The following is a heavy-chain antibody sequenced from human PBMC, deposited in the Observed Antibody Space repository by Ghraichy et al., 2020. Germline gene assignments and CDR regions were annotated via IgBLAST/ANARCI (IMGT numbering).Heavy chain of an antibody. D-gene: IGHD1-1*01. V-gene: IGHV1-2*02. CDR1: GYTFTGYY. J-gene: IGHJ5*02. CDR2: INPNSGGT. CDR3: ARVSNWNRNPFWSWFDP. Sequence: ASVKVSCKASGYTFTGYYMHWVRQAPGQGLEWMGWINPNSGGTNYAQKFQGRVTMTRDTSISTAYMELSRLRSDDTAVYYCARVSNWNRNPFWSWFDPWGQGTLVTVSS.